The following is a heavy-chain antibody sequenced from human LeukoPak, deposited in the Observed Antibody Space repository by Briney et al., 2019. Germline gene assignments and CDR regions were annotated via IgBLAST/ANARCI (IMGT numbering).Heavy chain of an antibody. CDR2: IYYSGST. Sequence: SETLSLTCTVSGVSFTSYYWSWIRQPPGKGLEWIGYIYYSGSTNHNPSLKSRVTISVDTSKNQFSLKLSSVTAADTAVYYCAGGAYSGSYHFDYWGQGTPVTVSS. J-gene: IGHJ4*02. D-gene: IGHD1-26*01. CDR1: GVSFTSYY. V-gene: IGHV4-59*01. CDR3: AGGAYSGSYHFDY.